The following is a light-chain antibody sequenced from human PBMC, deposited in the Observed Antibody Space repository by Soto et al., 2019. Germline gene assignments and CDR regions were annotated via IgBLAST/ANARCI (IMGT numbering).Light chain of an antibody. J-gene: IGLJ1*01. CDR3: NSYVGSNNYV. CDR1: SSDVGRYNY. V-gene: IGLV2-8*01. Sequence: QSALTQPPSASGSPGQSVTISCIGTSSDVGRYNYVSWYQHHPGKAPKLIIYEVTKRPSGVPDRFSGSKSGNTASQTVSGLQADDEADYYCNSYVGSNNYVFGTGTQLTVL. CDR2: EVT.